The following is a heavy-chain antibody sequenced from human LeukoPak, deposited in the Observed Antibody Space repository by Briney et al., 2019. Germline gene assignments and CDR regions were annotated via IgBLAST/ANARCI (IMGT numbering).Heavy chain of an antibody. D-gene: IGHD1-26*01. CDR2: ISSSSSTI. Sequence: PGGSLRLSCAASGFTFSSYSMNWVRQAPGKVLEWVSYISSSSSTIYYADSVKGRFTISRDNAKNSLYLQMNSLRAEDTAVYYCARGQGATVPQVGKNWFDPWGQGTRVTVSS. CDR1: GFTFSSYS. J-gene: IGHJ5*02. CDR3: ARGQGATVPQVGKNWFDP. V-gene: IGHV3-48*01.